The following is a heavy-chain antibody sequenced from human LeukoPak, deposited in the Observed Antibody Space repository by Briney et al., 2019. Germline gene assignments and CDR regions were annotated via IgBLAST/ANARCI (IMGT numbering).Heavy chain of an antibody. CDR2: IYPADSDT. CDR3: ARLLSGRYYYNYFDP. Sequence: GESLEISCKASGYTFATSWIGWVRQMPGKGLEWMGIIYPADSDTRYSPSLQGQVTISADKSISTAYLQWNSLKASDTAMYYCARLLSGRYYYNYFDPWGQGTLVTVSS. J-gene: IGHJ5*02. V-gene: IGHV5-51*01. D-gene: IGHD1-26*01. CDR1: GYTFATSW.